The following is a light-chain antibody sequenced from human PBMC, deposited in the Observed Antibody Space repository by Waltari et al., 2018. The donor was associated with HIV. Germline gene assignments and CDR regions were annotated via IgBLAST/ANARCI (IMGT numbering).Light chain of an antibody. Sequence: IVLTQSPGTLSLSPGERATLSCRASRRFTSAYLPWYPHKPGQAPRLLIYSTSKRATGIPDRFSGSGAGTDFSLTIDKLEPEDFGVYWCQQYGSSPYTFGRGTILEL. CDR3: QQYGSSPYT. CDR1: RRFTSAY. CDR2: STS. V-gene: IGKV3-20*01. J-gene: IGKJ2*01.